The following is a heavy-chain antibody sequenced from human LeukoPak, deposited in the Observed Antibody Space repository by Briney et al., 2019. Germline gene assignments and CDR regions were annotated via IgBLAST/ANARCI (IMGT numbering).Heavy chain of an antibody. V-gene: IGHV1-69*13. J-gene: IGHJ4*02. Sequence: SVKVSCKASGGTFSSYAISWVRQAPGQGLEWMGGSIPIFGTANYAQKFQGRVTITADESASTAYMELSSLRSEDTAVYYCARESRVDSYGLSFDYWGQGTLVTVSS. CDR1: GGTFSSYA. D-gene: IGHD5-18*01. CDR2: SIPIFGTA. CDR3: ARESRVDSYGLSFDY.